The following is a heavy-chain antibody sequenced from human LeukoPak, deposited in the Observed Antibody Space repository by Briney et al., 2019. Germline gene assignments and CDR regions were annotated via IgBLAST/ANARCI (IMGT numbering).Heavy chain of an antibody. D-gene: IGHD4-23*01. V-gene: IGHV3-30*04. CDR2: ISYDGKNK. CDR1: GFTFSSYA. CDR3: ARGRPHGNDY. Sequence: PGGSLRLSCAASGFTFSSYAMHWVRQAPGKGLEWVTLISYDGKNKHYADSVKGRFSISRDNAKNTLYLQMNSLRVEDTAVYYCARGRPHGNDYWGQGTLVTVSS. J-gene: IGHJ4*02.